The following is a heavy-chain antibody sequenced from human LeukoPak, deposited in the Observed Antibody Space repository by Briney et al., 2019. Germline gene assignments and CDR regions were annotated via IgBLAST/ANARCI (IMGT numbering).Heavy chain of an antibody. J-gene: IGHJ1*01. D-gene: IGHD6-19*01. CDR2: ISGDGISP. V-gene: IGHV3-43*02. Sequence: GGSLRLSCAASGFTFDDYAIHWVRQAPGKGLEWVSLISGDGISPYYADSVKGRFTISRDNSKDSLYLQMQSLRTEDTAFYYCAKGGKHWLDEGYFQHWRQGTLVTVSS. CDR1: GFTFDDYA. CDR3: AKGGKHWLDEGYFQH.